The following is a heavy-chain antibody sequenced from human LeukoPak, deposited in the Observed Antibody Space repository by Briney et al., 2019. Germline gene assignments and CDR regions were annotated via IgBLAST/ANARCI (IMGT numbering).Heavy chain of an antibody. D-gene: IGHD3-9*01. J-gene: IGHJ4*02. Sequence: GGSLRLSCAASGFTFSNYAMSWVRQAPGKGLEWVSAITGSGGNTYYADSVKGRFTISRVNSKNTLYLQMNSLRDEDTAVYYCAKWGDFDVLTGYYVPDFWGQGTLVTVSS. CDR1: GFTFSNYA. CDR3: AKWGDFDVLTGYYVPDF. V-gene: IGHV3-23*01. CDR2: ITGSGGNT.